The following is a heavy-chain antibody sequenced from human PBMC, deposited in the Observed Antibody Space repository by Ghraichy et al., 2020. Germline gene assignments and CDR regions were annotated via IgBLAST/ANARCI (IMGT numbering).Heavy chain of an antibody. V-gene: IGHV2-70*11. CDR2: IDWDDDK. CDR3: ARTPRMEIRSGGRSWYFPQGMDV. CDR1: GFSLSTSEVC. D-gene: IGHD6-13*01. J-gene: IGHJ6*02. Sequence: SGPTLVKPTQTLTLTCTFSGFSLSTSEVCVSWIRQPPGKALEWLARIDWDDDKYYSTSLQTRLTISKDTSKNQVVLTMTNMGRVDTATYFCARTPRMEIRSGGRSWYFPQGMDVWGQGTTVTVSS.